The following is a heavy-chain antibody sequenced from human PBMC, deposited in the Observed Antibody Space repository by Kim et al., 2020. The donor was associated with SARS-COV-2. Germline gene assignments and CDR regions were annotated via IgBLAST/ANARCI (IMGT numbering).Heavy chain of an antibody. D-gene: IGHD3-10*01. V-gene: IGHV1-58*01. Sequence: SVKVSCKASGFTFTSSAVQWVRQARGQRLEWIGWIVVGSGNTNYAQKFQERVTITRDMSTSTAYMELSSLRSEDTAVYYCAAQLDGSGYYYYGMDVWGQGTTVTVSS. CDR1: GFTFTSSA. J-gene: IGHJ6*02. CDR3: AAQLDGSGYYYYGMDV. CDR2: IVVGSGNT.